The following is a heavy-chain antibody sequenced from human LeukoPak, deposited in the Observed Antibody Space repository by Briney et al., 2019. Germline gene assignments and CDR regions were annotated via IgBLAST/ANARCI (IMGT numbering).Heavy chain of an antibody. J-gene: IGHJ4*02. Sequence: SGGSLRLSCAVSGFTVSSNYMSWVRQAPGKGLEWVSIIYSGGSTYYADSVKGRFTISRDNSKNILYLQMNSLRADDTAVYYCARVGYTDTWYSSPPFDYWGQGTLVTVSS. CDR1: GFTVSSNY. CDR2: IYSGGST. V-gene: IGHV3-66*01. D-gene: IGHD2-15*01. CDR3: ARVGYTDTWYSSPPFDY.